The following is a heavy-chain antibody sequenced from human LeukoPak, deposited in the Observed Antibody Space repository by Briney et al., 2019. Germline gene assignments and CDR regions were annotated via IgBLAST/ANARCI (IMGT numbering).Heavy chain of an antibody. V-gene: IGHV4-39*07. CDR2: FSSGGSA. Sequence: SETLSLTCIVPGGSISSSSYYWAWIRQSPGKGLEWIGTFSSGGSAYYNPSLPSRVSISKDTSDNQFSLRLYSVTAADTAVYYCARKQTGTMYDVWGQGTQVTVSS. D-gene: IGHD1-7*01. CDR3: ARKQTGTMYDV. CDR1: GGSISSSSYY. J-gene: IGHJ4*02.